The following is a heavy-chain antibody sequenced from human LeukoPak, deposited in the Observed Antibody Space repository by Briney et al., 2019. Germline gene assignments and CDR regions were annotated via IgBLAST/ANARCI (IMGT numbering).Heavy chain of an antibody. CDR1: GFTFRTYA. Sequence: PGGSLRLSCVASGFTFRTYAMSWVRQAPGKGLEWVSGISDSGGTTYYVDSVKGRFTISRDNSKNTLYLQINSLRAEEMALYYCAKSSDGSTSFDQWGQGTLVTVSS. CDR3: AKSSDGSTSFDQ. J-gene: IGHJ4*02. V-gene: IGHV3-23*01. D-gene: IGHD2-2*01. CDR2: ISDSGGTT.